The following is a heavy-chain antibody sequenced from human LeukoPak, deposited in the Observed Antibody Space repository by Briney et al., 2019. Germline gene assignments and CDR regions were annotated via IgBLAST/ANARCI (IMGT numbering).Heavy chain of an antibody. CDR1: GFTVSSNY. D-gene: IGHD3-22*01. V-gene: IGHV3-21*01. Sequence: GGSLRLSCAASGFTVSSNYMSWVRQAPGKGLEWVSSISSSSSYIYYADSVKGRFTISRDNAKNSLYLQMNSLRAEDTAVYYCASSVVVNTDPAFDIWGQGTMVTVSS. CDR3: ASSVVVNTDPAFDI. J-gene: IGHJ3*02. CDR2: ISSSSSYI.